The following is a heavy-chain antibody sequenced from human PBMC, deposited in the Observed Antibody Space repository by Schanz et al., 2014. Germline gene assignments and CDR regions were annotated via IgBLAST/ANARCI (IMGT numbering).Heavy chain of an antibody. CDR1: GDTFSKYN. J-gene: IGHJ6*02. CDR3: TRLRRADPNGFDV. Sequence: QVQLVQSGPEVKKPGSSVKVSCQAFGDTFSKYNIMWVRQVPGQGLGWLGRIMPLRGIGNNAWKFQDRLTITADKAKNITYMELSSLRTEDAAVYYCTRLRRADPNGFDVWGQGTTVTVSS. V-gene: IGHV1-69*02. D-gene: IGHD6-19*01. CDR2: IMPLRGIG.